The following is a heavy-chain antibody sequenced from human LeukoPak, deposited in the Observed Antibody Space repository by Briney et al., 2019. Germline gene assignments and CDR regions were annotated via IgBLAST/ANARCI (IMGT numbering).Heavy chain of an antibody. J-gene: IGHJ4*02. D-gene: IGHD1-1*01. CDR3: ARHRGYNWNDRWDDH. CDR1: GYSFTSYW. V-gene: IGHV5-51*01. CDR2: IYPGDSDT. Sequence: GESLKISCKGSGYSFTSYWIGWVRQMPGKGLEWMGIIYPGDSDTRYSPSFQGQVAISADKSISTAYLQWSSLKASDTAMYYCARHRGYNWNDRWDDHWGQGTLVTVSS.